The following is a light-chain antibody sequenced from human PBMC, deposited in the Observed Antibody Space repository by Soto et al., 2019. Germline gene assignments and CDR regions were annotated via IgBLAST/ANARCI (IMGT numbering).Light chain of an antibody. CDR3: SSYTARSTHV. CDR2: DVS. J-gene: IGLJ1*01. CDR1: SRDIGFYNY. V-gene: IGLV2-14*03. Sequence: QSALTQPASVSGSPGQSLTISCTGTSRDIGFYNYVSWYQQYPGNAPKLIIFDVSNRPSGVSGRFSDSKSGNTASLTISGLLPEDCDDYYCSSYTARSTHVFGSGTKLTDL.